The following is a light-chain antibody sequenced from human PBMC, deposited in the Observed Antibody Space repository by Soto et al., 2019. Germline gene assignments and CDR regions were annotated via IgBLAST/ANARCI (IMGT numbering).Light chain of an antibody. Sequence: DIQMTQSPSSLSASVEDRVTITCRASQGIRNDLGWYQQKPGKAPKRLIYAASTLESGVPSRFSGSGSGTDFTLTISSLQPDDFATYYCQQYSDSSGAFGQGTKVDIK. V-gene: IGKV1-17*01. CDR1: QGIRND. CDR2: AAS. CDR3: QQYSDSSGA. J-gene: IGKJ1*01.